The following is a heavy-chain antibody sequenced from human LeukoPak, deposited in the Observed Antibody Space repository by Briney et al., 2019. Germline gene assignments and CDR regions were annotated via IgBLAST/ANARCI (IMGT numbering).Heavy chain of an antibody. J-gene: IGHJ5*02. CDR1: GYTFTSYY. D-gene: IGHD1-14*01. V-gene: IGHV1-46*01. Sequence: ASVKVSCKASGYTFTSYYMHWVRQAPGQGLEWMGIINPRGGSTSYAQKFQGRVTMTRDTSTSTVYMELSSLRSEDTAVYYCARQPPLDNWFAPWGQGTLVTVSS. CDR2: INPRGGST. CDR3: ARQPPLDNWFAP.